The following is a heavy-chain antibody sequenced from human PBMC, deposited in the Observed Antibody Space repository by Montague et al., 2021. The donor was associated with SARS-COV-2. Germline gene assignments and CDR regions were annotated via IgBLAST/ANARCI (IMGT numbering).Heavy chain of an antibody. J-gene: IGHJ6*02. V-gene: IGHV4-61*02. Sequence: TLSLTCSVSGGSISSDSYYWIWMRPPAGKGLVWLVRTYISGNTNSNPSLKIRVTMSVDTSKNQFSLKLSSVTAADTAVYYCARTVVGPAAISRYYGMDVWGQGTSVTVSS. CDR3: ARTVVGPAAISRYYGMDV. CDR2: TYISGNT. D-gene: IGHD2-2*01. CDR1: GGSISSDSYY.